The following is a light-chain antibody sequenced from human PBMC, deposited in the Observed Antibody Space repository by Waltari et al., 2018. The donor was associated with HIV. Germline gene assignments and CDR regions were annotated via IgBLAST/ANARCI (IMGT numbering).Light chain of an antibody. CDR2: AVT. Sequence: QSALTQPPSASGSPGQSVTISCTGTSSDIGGYNYVSWYQQPPGKAPELIITAVTKRPSGVPDRFSGSKSGNTASLTVSGLQAEDEAHYYCSSYAPTNKFYVLFGGGTTLTVL. CDR3: SSYAPTNKFYVL. V-gene: IGLV2-8*01. J-gene: IGLJ2*01. CDR1: SSDIGGYNY.